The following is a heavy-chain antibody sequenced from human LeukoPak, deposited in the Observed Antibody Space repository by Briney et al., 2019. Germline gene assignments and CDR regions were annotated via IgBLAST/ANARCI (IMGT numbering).Heavy chain of an antibody. J-gene: IGHJ3*01. Sequence: ASVKVSCKASGYTFSIYGFSWVRQAPGQGLEWMGWISVYNDNTNYAQKFQGRVTMTTDTSTTTAYMELTGLRFNDTAVYYCAKDLYSSLSGSEVFDVWGQGTRVTVSS. CDR3: AKDLYSSLSGSEVFDV. D-gene: IGHD3-10*01. V-gene: IGHV1-18*01. CDR1: GYTFSIYG. CDR2: ISVYNDNT.